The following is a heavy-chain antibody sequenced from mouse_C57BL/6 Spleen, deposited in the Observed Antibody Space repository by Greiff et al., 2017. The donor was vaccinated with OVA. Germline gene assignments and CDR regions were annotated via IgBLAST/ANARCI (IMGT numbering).Heavy chain of an antibody. D-gene: IGHD2-3*01. CDR2: IWTGGGT. CDR1: GFSFTSYA. V-gene: IGHV2-9-1*01. J-gene: IGHJ3*01. Sequence: VQLVQSGPGLVAPSPCLSITCTVSGFSFTSYAISWVRQPPGKGLEWLGVIWTGGGTTYYSARKSRLSISKDNAKSQVILKMNSLQTDDTARYDCARVDDGYYPGFADWGQGTLVTVSA. CDR3: ARVDDGYYPGFAD.